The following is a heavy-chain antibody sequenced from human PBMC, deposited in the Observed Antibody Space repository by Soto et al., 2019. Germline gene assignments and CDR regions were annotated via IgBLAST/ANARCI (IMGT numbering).Heavy chain of an antibody. D-gene: IGHD3-3*01. Sequence: SETLSLTCAVYGGSFSGYYWNWIRQPPGKGLEWIGEIDHSGYTNYNPSLKSRVTISVDTSKNQFSLRLTSVTAADTAVYYCARVRDWFDPWGQGTLVTV. CDR3: ARVRDWFDP. J-gene: IGHJ5*02. CDR1: GGSFSGYY. CDR2: IDHSGYT. V-gene: IGHV4-34*01.